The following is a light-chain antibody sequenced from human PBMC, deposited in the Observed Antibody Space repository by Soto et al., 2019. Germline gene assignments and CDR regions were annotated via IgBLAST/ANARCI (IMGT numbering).Light chain of an antibody. J-gene: IGLJ1*01. CDR3: SSYTSSSTL. CDR2: EVT. Sequence: QSALTQPASVSGSPGQSITISCTGTSRDIGNYNYVSWYQHHPGKAPKLMIYEVTSRPSGVSDRFSGSKSGNTASLTISGLQTEDEADYYCSSYTSSSTLFGTGTKVTVL. V-gene: IGLV2-14*01. CDR1: SRDIGNYNY.